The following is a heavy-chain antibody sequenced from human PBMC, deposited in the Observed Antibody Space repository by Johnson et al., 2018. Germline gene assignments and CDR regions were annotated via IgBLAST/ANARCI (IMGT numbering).Heavy chain of an antibody. CDR3: ASEGGSFVFDL. J-gene: IGHJ3*01. CDR2: VKSDGTYS. Sequence: VHLQEAGGGLVEPGGSLRLSCAASGFTFSRNWMHWVRQAPGKGLVWVSRVKSDGTYSSHADFVKGRFTISRDNAKNTLFLQMNSLRAEDTAVYYCASEGGSFVFDLWGQGTMVTVSS. CDR1: GFTFSRNW. V-gene: IGHV3-74*01. D-gene: IGHD1-26*01.